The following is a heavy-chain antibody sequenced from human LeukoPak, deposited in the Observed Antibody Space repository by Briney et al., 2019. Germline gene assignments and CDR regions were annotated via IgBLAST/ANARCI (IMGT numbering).Heavy chain of an antibody. D-gene: IGHD1-1*01. CDR2: IFQSGST. J-gene: IGHJ5*02. CDR3: ARVGSDWNDVRYNWFDP. CDR1: GGSISSGDYS. V-gene: IGHV4-30-2*01. Sequence: PSQTLSLTCAVSGGSISSGDYSWSWIRQPPGKGLEWIGYIFQSGSTYYNPSLKSRVTISVDRSKNQFSLKPSSVTAADTAVYYCARVGSDWNDVRYNWFDPWGQGTLVTVSS.